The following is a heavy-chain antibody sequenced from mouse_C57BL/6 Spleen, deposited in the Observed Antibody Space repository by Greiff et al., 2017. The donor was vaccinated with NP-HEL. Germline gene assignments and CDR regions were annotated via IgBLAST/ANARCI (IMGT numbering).Heavy chain of an antibody. V-gene: IGHV1-63*01. Sequence: QVQLQQSGAELVRPGTSVKMSCKASGYTFTNYWIGWAKQRPGHGLEWIGDIYPGGGYTTYNEKFKGKATLTADKSSSTAYMQFSSLTSEDSAIYYCARDYYGSSSYFDYWGQGTTLTVSS. CDR1: GYTFTNYW. CDR3: ARDYYGSSSYFDY. J-gene: IGHJ2*01. CDR2: IYPGGGYT. D-gene: IGHD1-1*01.